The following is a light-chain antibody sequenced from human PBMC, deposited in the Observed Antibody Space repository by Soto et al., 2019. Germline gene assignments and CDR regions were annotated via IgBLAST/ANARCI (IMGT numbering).Light chain of an antibody. V-gene: IGKV3-20*01. CDR3: QQYGSSPSVT. Sequence: ESVLTQSPGTLSLSPGERATLSCRASQSVSSSYLAWYQQKPGQAPRLLIYGASSRATGIPDRFSGSGSGTDFTLTISRLEPEDFAVYYCQQYGSSPSVTLGQGTKVDIK. CDR2: GAS. CDR1: QSVSSSY. J-gene: IGKJ1*01.